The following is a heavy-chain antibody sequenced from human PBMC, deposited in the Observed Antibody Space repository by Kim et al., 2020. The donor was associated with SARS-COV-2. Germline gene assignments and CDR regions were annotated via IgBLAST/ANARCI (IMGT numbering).Heavy chain of an antibody. CDR2: INPSGGST. CDR1: GYTFTSYY. CDR3: AREGIPEPDPHTGSRAFDI. Sequence: ASVKVSCKASGYTFTSYYMHWVRQAPGQGLEWMGIINPSGGSTSHAQKFQGRVTMTRDTSTSTVYMELSSLRSEDTAVYYCAREGIPEPDPHTGSRAFDIWGQGTMVTVSS. J-gene: IGHJ3*02. V-gene: IGHV1-46*01. D-gene: IGHD3-10*01.